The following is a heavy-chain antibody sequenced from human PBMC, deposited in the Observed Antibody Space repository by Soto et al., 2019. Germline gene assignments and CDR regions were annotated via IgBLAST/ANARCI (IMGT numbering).Heavy chain of an antibody. J-gene: IGHJ4*02. Sequence: QVQLVESGGGVVQPGRSLRLSCAASGFTFSSYAMHWVRQAPGKGLEWVAVMSYDGSNKYYADSVKGRFTISRDNSKNTQYLQMNSLRAEDTAVYYCARGATGGSAGSYYNFDYWGQGTLVTVSS. CDR3: ARGATGGSAGSYYNFDY. D-gene: IGHD3-10*01. CDR2: MSYDGSNK. CDR1: GFTFSSYA. V-gene: IGHV3-30-3*01.